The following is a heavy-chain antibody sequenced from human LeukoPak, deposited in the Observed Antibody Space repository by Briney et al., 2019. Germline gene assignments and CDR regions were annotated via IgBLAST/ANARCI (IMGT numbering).Heavy chain of an antibody. J-gene: IGHJ3*02. CDR1: GFTFSSYA. CDR3: AKDGGLWFGELYRGAFDI. V-gene: IGHV3-23*01. Sequence: GGSLRLSCAASGFTFSSYAMSWVRQAPGKGLEWVSAISGSGGSTYYADSVKGRFTISRDNSKNTLYLQMNSLRAEDTAVYYCAKDGGLWFGELYRGAFDIWGQGTMVTVSS. CDR2: ISGSGGST. D-gene: IGHD3-10*01.